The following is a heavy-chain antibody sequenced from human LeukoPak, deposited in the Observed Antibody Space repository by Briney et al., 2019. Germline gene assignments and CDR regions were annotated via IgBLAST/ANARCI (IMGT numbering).Heavy chain of an antibody. Sequence: ASVKVSCKASGYTFTSYGISCVRQAPGQGLEWMGWISAYNGNTNYAQKLQGRVTMTTDTSTSTAYMELRSLRSDDTAVYYCARDDYGGNSGSFDIWGQGTMVTVSS. V-gene: IGHV1-18*01. CDR3: ARDDYGGNSGSFDI. D-gene: IGHD4-23*01. CDR1: GYTFTSYG. J-gene: IGHJ3*02. CDR2: ISAYNGNT.